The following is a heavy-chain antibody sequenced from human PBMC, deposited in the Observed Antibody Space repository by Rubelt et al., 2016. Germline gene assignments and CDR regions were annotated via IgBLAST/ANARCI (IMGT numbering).Heavy chain of an antibody. CDR2: GSNK. CDR3: AKDLNPRTAMATGGIDY. V-gene: IGHV3-30*07. D-gene: IGHD5-18*01. J-gene: IGHJ4*02. Sequence: GSNKYYADSVKGRFTISRDNSKNTLYLQMNSLRAEDTAVYYCAKDLNPRTAMATGGIDYWGQGTLVTVSS.